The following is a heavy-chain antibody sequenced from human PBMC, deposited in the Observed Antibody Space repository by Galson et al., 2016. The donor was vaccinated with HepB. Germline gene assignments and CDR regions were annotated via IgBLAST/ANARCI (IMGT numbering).Heavy chain of an antibody. CDR1: GFTFSRYG. J-gene: IGHJ3*01. V-gene: IGHV3-30*18. CDR2: ISYDGSFK. D-gene: IGHD1-26*01. Sequence: SLRLSCAASGFTFSRYGIRWVRQAPGKGLEWVAVISYDGSFKYYADSVKGRFTISRDNSQSTLYLQMNSLRVEDTAVYYCAKESLAYTTTLFSAFDFWGQGTMVTVTS. CDR3: AKESLAYTTTLFSAFDF.